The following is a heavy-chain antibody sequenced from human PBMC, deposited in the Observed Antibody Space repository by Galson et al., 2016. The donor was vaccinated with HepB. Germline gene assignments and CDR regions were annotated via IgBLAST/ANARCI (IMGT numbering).Heavy chain of an antibody. Sequence: SVKVSCKASGYTFTDYGLHWVRQAPGQRLEWMGWINTGTDNTEYSQRFQGRVTITRDTSATTAYMELSSLRSEDTAVFYCARARLYDLWSGYYNTFDIWGQGTMVIVST. J-gene: IGHJ3*02. D-gene: IGHD3-3*01. CDR2: INTGTDNT. CDR1: GYTFTDYG. CDR3: ARARLYDLWSGYYNTFDI. V-gene: IGHV1-3*04.